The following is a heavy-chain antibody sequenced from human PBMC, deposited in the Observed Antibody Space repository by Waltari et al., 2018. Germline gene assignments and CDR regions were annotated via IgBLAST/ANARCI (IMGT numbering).Heavy chain of an antibody. J-gene: IGHJ5*02. D-gene: IGHD3-10*01. V-gene: IGHV4-38-2*02. CDR3: ATDPSYYGSGTYWAGWFDA. CDR1: GYSIRSTYY. CDR2: IFHSGGT. Sequence: QVQLQESGPGLVKPSETLSLTCTVSGYSIRSTYYWGWIRQSPGKGLEWIGSIFHSGGTSYNPSLKSRFTITVETSKNQFSLKLSSVTAADTAVYYCATDPSYYGSGTYWAGWFDAWGQGTLVTVSS.